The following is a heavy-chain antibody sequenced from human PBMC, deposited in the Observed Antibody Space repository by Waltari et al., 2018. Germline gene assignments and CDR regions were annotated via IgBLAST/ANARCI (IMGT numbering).Heavy chain of an antibody. CDR1: GFTFGVYA. V-gene: IGHV3-49*04. D-gene: IGHD4-17*01. CDR2: MRSKSLGGTT. CDR3: NRGRRTVITSD. Sequence: EMQLVESGGGLVQPGRSLRLSCTASGFTFGVYAMTWVRQAPGKGVEWVRFMRSKSLGGTTEYAASVKGRLIISRDDSKSIAYLQMNSRKTEYTGVYYCNRGRRTVITSDWGQGTLVTVSS. J-gene: IGHJ4*02.